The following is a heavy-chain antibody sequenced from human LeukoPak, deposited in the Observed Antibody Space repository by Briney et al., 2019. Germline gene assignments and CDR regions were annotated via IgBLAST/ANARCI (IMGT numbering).Heavy chain of an antibody. V-gene: IGHV4-39*01. Sequence: SETLSLTCTVSGGSITTSSYYWGWIRQSPGKGLQWIGSIYYTGNTYYNLSLKSRVTISEDTSKNQFSLKLSSVTAADTAVYYCAGHIHNHGYPLWGQGTLVTVSS. CDR2: IYYTGNT. CDR1: GGSITTSSYY. D-gene: IGHD6-25*01. J-gene: IGHJ4*02. CDR3: AGHIHNHGYPL.